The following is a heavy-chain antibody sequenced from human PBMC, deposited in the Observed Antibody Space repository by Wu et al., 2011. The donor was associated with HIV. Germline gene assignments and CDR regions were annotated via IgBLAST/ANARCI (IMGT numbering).Heavy chain of an antibody. J-gene: IGHJ4*02. Sequence: QVQLVQTGAEVKKPGASVKVSCKTSGYTFTSYGISWVRQAPGQGLEWMGWISADNGDTNYAQKLQGRVTMTTDTSTSTAYMELRSLRFDDTAVYYCAILNYEILTGYSTVDFWGQGTLVTVSS. D-gene: IGHD3-9*01. V-gene: IGHV1-18*01. CDR2: ISADNGDT. CDR1: GYTFTSYG. CDR3: AILNYEILTGYSTVDF.